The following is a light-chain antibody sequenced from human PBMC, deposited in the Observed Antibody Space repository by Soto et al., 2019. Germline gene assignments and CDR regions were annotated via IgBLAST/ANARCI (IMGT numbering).Light chain of an antibody. CDR3: SSYRATSTPYV. CDR2: EVS. V-gene: IGLV2-14*01. CDR1: SGDVGGYNY. Sequence: QSVLAQPASVSGSPGQSITISCSGTSGDVGGYNYVSWYQQYPGKAPKLMLYEVSKRPSGVSNRFSGSKSGKTASLTISGLQAEDEAEYYCSSYRATSTPYVFGTGTQLTVL. J-gene: IGLJ1*01.